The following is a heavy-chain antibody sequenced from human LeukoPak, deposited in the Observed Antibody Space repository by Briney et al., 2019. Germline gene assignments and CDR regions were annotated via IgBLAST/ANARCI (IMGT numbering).Heavy chain of an antibody. V-gene: IGHV4-61*02. CDR2: IYTSGST. CDR3: ARGYGSGTYYSSNEYYFDY. D-gene: IGHD3-10*01. Sequence: SETLSLTCTVSGGSISSGSYYWSWIRQPAGKGLEWIGRIYTSGSTNYNPSLKSRVTISVDTSKNQFSLKLSSVTAADTALYYCARGYGSGTYYSSNEYYFDYWGQGTLVTVSS. CDR1: GGSISSGSYY. J-gene: IGHJ4*02.